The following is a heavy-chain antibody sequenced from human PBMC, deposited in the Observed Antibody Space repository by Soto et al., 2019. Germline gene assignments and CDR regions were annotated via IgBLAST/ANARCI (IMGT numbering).Heavy chain of an antibody. Sequence: EVQLVESGGGLVQPGGSLRLSCAASDFTFSNYWMNWVRQSPGKGLVWVSRINRDGSTTDYADSVKGRFTISRDNAKNTLFLQMNSLRDEDTAVYYCARGRQVVRGVIDYWGQGTLVTVSS. CDR1: DFTFSNYW. CDR2: INRDGSTT. J-gene: IGHJ4*02. D-gene: IGHD3-10*01. V-gene: IGHV3-74*01. CDR3: ARGRQVVRGVIDY.